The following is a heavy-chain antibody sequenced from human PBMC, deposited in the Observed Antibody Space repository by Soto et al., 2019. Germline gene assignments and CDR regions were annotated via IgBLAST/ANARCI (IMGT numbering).Heavy chain of an antibody. CDR3: AASCVGCGGFNYYGMDV. CDR2: IYYSGST. D-gene: IGHD2-21*01. Sequence: QVQLQESGPGLVKPSQTLSLTCTVSGGSISSGGYYWSWIRQHPGKGLEWIGYIYYSGSTYYNPSLKSRLTISVYTSKNQFSLKLSSVTAADTAVYYCAASCVGCGGFNYYGMDVWGQGTTVTVSS. CDR1: GGSISSGGYY. J-gene: IGHJ6*02. V-gene: IGHV4-31*03.